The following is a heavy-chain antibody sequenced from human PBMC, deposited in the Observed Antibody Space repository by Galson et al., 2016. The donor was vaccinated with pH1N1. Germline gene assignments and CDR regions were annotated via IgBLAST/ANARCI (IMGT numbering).Heavy chain of an antibody. CDR3: ANDRYFDTSGYYFESYY. J-gene: IGHJ4*02. Sequence: SVKVSCKASGGTFGSYGISWVRQAPGQGLEWMGGINPMGGINPIFKTSNYAQQFQGRVTITADESMSTAYMELRSLRSEDTAIYYCANDRYFDTSGYYFESYYWGQGTLVTVSS. CDR1: GGTFGSYG. D-gene: IGHD3-22*01. CDR2: INPMGGINPIFKTS. V-gene: IGHV1-69*13.